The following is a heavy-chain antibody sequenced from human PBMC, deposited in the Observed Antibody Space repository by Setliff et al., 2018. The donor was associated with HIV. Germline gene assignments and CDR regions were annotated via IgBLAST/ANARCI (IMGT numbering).Heavy chain of an antibody. CDR1: GASISSHY. D-gene: IGHD6-13*01. J-gene: IGHJ4*02. V-gene: IGHV4-59*11. CDR3: ATAISAAGIAPFDF. Sequence: SETLSLTCTVAGASISSHYWSWIRQPPGKGLGWIGYIHFSGTTNYNPSLKSRVTISVDTSKNQFSLNLNSVTAADTAVYYCATAISAAGIAPFDFWGQGTLVTVSS. CDR2: IHFSGTT.